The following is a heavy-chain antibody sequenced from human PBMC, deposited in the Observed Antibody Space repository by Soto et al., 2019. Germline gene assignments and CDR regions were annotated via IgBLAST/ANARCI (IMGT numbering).Heavy chain of an antibody. CDR3: ATGSSGYDFWSGYYDAFDI. CDR1: CGSISSYY. Sequence: WETLSLTCTVSCGSISSYYWSWIRQPPGKGLEWIGYIYYSGSTNYNPSLKSRVTISVDTSKNQFSLKLSSVTAADTAVYYCATGSSGYDFWSGYYDAFDIWGQGTMVTVSS. D-gene: IGHD3-3*01. CDR2: IYYSGST. V-gene: IGHV4-59*01. J-gene: IGHJ3*02.